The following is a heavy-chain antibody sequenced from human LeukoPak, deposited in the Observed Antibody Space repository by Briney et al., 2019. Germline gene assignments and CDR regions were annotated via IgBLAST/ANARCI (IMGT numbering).Heavy chain of an antibody. CDR2: IYYSGTT. CDR1: GSSISSGDFY. V-gene: IGHV4-39*01. Sequence: SETLSLTCTVSGSSISSGDFYWGWIRQPPGKGLEWIGSIYYSGTTYYNPSLKSRVTISEDTSKNQFSLKLSSVTAADTAVYYCARQVYSSGLYYFDYWGQGTLVTVSS. CDR3: ARQVYSSGLYYFDY. D-gene: IGHD6-19*01. J-gene: IGHJ4*02.